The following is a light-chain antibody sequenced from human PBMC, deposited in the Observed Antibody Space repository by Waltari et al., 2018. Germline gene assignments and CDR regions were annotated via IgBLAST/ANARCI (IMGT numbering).Light chain of an antibody. Sequence: DIQMTQSPSTLSASVGDRVTITCRASQSISSWLAWYQQKPGKAPKLLIYKASTLEGGVPSRFSGIGSGTDVTLTISSLQPDDSAAYYCQQYYTYPLTFGGGTKVEIK. V-gene: IGKV1-5*03. CDR1: QSISSW. J-gene: IGKJ4*01. CDR2: KAS. CDR3: QQYYTYPLT.